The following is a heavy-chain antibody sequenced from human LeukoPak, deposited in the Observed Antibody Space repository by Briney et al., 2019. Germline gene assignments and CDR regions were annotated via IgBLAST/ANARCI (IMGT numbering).Heavy chain of an antibody. Sequence: GGSLRLSCAASGFTFSSYAMSWVRQTPGKGLEWVSAISGSGGSTYYADSVKGRFTISRDNSKNTLYLQMNSLRAEDTAVYYCARDRVGATDYFDYWGQGTLVTVSS. J-gene: IGHJ4*02. CDR3: ARDRVGATDYFDY. CDR1: GFTFSSYA. CDR2: ISGSGGST. D-gene: IGHD1-26*01. V-gene: IGHV3-23*01.